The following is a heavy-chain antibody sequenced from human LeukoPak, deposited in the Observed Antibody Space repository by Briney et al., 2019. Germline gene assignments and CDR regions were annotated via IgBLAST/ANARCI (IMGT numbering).Heavy chain of an antibody. CDR1: GYSISSGYY. J-gene: IGHJ6*03. CDR3: ARQGPQYYAYVWGSYRDYYYYYMDV. Sequence: SETLSLTCAVSGYSISSGYYWGWIRQPPGKGLEWIGSIYHSGSTYYNPSLKSRVTISVDTSKNQFSLKLSSVTAADTAVYYCARQGPQYYAYVWGSYRDYYYYYMDVWGKGTTVTVSS. CDR2: IYHSGST. V-gene: IGHV4-38-2*01. D-gene: IGHD3-16*02.